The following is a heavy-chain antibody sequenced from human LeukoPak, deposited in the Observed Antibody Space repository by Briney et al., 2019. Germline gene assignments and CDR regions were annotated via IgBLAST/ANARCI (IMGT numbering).Heavy chain of an antibody. D-gene: IGHD3-22*01. J-gene: IGHJ4*02. V-gene: IGHV4-59*12. CDR3: ARGRAYYDSTGYYY. CDR2: VYFNGNT. Sequence: PSETLSLTCTVSGGSMTNYYWSWLRHPPGKGLVWIGHVYFNGNTKYSPSLKSRVTISIDTSKNQFSLKLSSVTAADTAVYYCARGRAYYDSTGYYYWGQGALVTVSS. CDR1: GGSMTNYY.